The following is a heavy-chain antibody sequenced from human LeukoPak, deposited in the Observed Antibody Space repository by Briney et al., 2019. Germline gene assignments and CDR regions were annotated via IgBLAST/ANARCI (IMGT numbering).Heavy chain of an antibody. D-gene: IGHD4-17*01. CDR2: ISGSGGST. Sequence: GGSLRLSCAASGFTFSSYAMSWVRQAPGKGLEWVSAISGSGGSTYYADPVKGRFTISRDNSKNTLYLQMNSLRAEDTAVYYCAKEKYGTDVGEDAFDIWGQGTMVTVSS. J-gene: IGHJ3*02. V-gene: IGHV3-23*01. CDR3: AKEKYGTDVGEDAFDI. CDR1: GFTFSSYA.